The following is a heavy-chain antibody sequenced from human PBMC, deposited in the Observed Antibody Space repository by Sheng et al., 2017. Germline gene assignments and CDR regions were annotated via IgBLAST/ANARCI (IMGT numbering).Heavy chain of an antibody. CDR2: ISSSGSTI. V-gene: IGHV3-11*04. D-gene: IGHD6-13*01. CDR3: ARDREYSSSWPQESDAFDI. CDR1: GFTFSDYY. Sequence: QVQLVESGGGLVKPGGSLRLSCAASGFTFSDYYMSWIRQAPGKGLEWVSYISSSGSTIYYADSVKGRFTISRDNAKNSLYLQMNSLRAEDTAVYYCARDREYSSSWPQESDAFDIWGQGTMVTVSS. J-gene: IGHJ3*02.